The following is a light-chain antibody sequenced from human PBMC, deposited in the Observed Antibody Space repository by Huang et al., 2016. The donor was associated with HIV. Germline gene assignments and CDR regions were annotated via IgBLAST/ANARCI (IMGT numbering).Light chain of an antibody. J-gene: IGKJ3*01. CDR2: LGS. CDR3: MQSLQTPFT. V-gene: IGKV2-28*01. Sequence: IVMTQSPLSLPASPGEPASISCRSSQSLLHSNGYSYLNWYLQKPGQSPQLLIYLGSNRDSGVPARVSGSGSGTDFTLKITRVEAEDVGVYYCMQSLQTPFTFGPGTKVDIK. CDR1: QSLLHSNGYSY.